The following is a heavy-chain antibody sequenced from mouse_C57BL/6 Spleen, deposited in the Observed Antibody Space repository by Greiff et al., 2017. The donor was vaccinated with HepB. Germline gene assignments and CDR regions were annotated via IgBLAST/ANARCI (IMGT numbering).Heavy chain of an antibody. J-gene: IGHJ2*01. V-gene: IGHV1-64*01. CDR2: IHPNSGST. CDR1: GYTFTSYW. CDR3: ARDYDYEGFDY. D-gene: IGHD2-4*01. Sequence: QVQLQQPGAELVKPGASVKLSCKASGYTFTSYWMHWVKQRPGQGLEWIGMIHPNSGSTNYNEKFKSKATLTVDKSSSTAYMQLSSLTSEDSAVYYGARDYDYEGFDYWGQGTTLTVSS.